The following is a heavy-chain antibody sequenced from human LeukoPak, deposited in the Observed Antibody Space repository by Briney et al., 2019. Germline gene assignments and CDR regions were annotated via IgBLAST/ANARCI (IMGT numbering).Heavy chain of an antibody. D-gene: IGHD6-19*01. J-gene: IGHJ4*02. CDR3: ARGGAYSSGWYFDY. V-gene: IGHV3-30-3*01. Sequence: GGSLRPSCAASGFTFSSYAMHWVRQAPGKGLEWVAVISYDGSNKYYADSVKGRFTISRDNSKNTLYLQMNSLRAEDTAVYYCARGGAYSSGWYFDYWGQGTLVTVSS. CDR1: GFTFSSYA. CDR2: ISYDGSNK.